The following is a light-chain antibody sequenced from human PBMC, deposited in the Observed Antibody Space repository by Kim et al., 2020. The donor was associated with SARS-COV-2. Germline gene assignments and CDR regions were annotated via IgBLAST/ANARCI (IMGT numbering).Light chain of an antibody. CDR3: QQYGSSPYT. Sequence: LAPGERATLSCRASQSVSSNFLAWYQGKPGQAPRLLIFGASSRATGIPDRFSGSGSGTDFTLTISRLEPEDFAVYYCQQYGSSPYTFGQGTKLEI. V-gene: IGKV3-20*01. CDR2: GAS. CDR1: QSVSSNF. J-gene: IGKJ2*01.